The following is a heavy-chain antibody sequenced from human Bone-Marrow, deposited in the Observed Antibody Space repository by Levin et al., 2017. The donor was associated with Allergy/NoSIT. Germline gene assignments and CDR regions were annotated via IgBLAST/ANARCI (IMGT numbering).Heavy chain of an antibody. D-gene: IGHD3-16*02. CDR3: ARDGMITFGGVIVTKFDY. V-gene: IGHV4-39*07. J-gene: IGHJ4*02. CDR1: GGSISSSSYY. Sequence: PGGSLRLSCTVSGGSISSSSYYWGWIRQPPGKGLEWIGSIYYSGSTYYNPSLKSRVTISVDTSKNQFSLKLSSVTAADTAVYYCARDGMITFGGVIVTKFDYWGQGTLVTVSS. CDR2: IYYSGST.